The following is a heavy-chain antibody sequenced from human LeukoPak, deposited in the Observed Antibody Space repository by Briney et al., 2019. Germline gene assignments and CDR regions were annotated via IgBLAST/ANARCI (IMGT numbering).Heavy chain of an antibody. V-gene: IGHV3-74*01. CDR2: INTHGNTA. CDR3: VRDNAYTFDY. D-gene: IGHD5-24*01. J-gene: IGHJ4*01. Sequence: AGGSLRLSCAVSGFKFNSYWMNWVRQVPGKGLVWVAHINTHGNTANYADSVKGRFTISRDNAKSTLYLQMNSPRAEDTAINYCVRDNAYTFDYWGHGTLVTVSS. CDR1: GFKFNSYW.